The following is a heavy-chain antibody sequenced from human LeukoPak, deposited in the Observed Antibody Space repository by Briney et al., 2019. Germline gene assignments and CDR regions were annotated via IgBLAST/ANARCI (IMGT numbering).Heavy chain of an antibody. CDR2: IYPGDSDT. D-gene: IGHD3-10*01. J-gene: IGHJ3*02. CDR3: ALNLELGYGSKGAFDI. Sequence: GESLKISCKGSGYSFTSYWIGWVRQMPGKGLEWMGIIYPGDSDTRYSPSFQGQVTISADKSISTAYLQWSSLKASDTAMYYCALNLELGYGSKGAFDIWGQGTMVTVSS. CDR1: GYSFTSYW. V-gene: IGHV5-51*01.